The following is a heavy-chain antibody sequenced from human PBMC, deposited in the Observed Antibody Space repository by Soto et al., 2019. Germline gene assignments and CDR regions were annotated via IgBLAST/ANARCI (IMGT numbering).Heavy chain of an antibody. D-gene: IGHD3-10*01. J-gene: IGHJ4*02. V-gene: IGHV4-59*01. CDR3: ARTYGRNFDY. CDR2: IYYSGST. CDR1: GGYIISYY. Sequence: SSVTMSVTCTVAGGYIISYYWSWIRQPPGKGLEWIGYIYYSGSTNYNPSLKSRVTISVDTSKNQFSLKLSSVTAADTALYYCARTYGRNFDYWGQGTLVTVSS.